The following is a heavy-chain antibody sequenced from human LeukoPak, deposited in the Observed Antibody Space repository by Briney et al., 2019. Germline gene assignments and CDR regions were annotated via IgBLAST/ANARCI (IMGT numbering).Heavy chain of an antibody. CDR1: GFTLSNFW. J-gene: IGHJ4*02. D-gene: IGHD2-15*01. CDR2: IWYDGSNK. CDR3: AKGIYCSGGSCSGGLGGDLDY. Sequence: GGSLRLSCAVSGFTLSNFWMAWVRQAPGKGLEWVAVIWYDGSNKYYADSVKGRFTISRDNSKNTLYLQMNSLRAEDTAVYYCAKGIYCSGGSCSGGLGGDLDYWGQGTLVTVSS. V-gene: IGHV3-33*06.